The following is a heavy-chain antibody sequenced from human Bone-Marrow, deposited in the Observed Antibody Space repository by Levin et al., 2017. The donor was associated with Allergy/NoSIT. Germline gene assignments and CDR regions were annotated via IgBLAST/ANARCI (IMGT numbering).Heavy chain of an antibody. D-gene: IGHD3-10*01. V-gene: IGHV4-34*01. CDR1: GGSFSGYY. Sequence: SETLSLTCAVYGGSFSGYYWNWIRQPPGKGLQWIGEISQSGRTNYNPSLSSRLTISVDTSKNQFSLRLTSETAADTAVYFCARGPGYGSGSSHQDYWGQGTLVTVSS. CDR3: ARGPGYGSGSSHQDY. J-gene: IGHJ4*02. CDR2: ISQSGRT.